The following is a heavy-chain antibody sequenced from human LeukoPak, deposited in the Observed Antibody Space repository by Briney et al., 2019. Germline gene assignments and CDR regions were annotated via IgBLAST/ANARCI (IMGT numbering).Heavy chain of an antibody. CDR1: GYTFTSYY. CDR2: MNPNSGNT. CDR3: ARSISAAFWSLPHPPDY. D-gene: IGHD2-2*01. Sequence: GASVKVSCKASGYTFTSYYINWVRQATGQGLEWMGWMNPNSGNTGYAQKFQGRVTITRNTSISTAYMELSSLRSEDTALYYCARSISAAFWSLPHPPDYWGQGTLVTASS. J-gene: IGHJ4*02. V-gene: IGHV1-8*03.